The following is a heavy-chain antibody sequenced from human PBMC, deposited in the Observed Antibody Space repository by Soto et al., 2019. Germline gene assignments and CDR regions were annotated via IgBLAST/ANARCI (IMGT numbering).Heavy chain of an antibody. CDR3: GKDRGGFAGGWEYFDY. J-gene: IGHJ4*02. D-gene: IGHD6-19*01. CDR2: ISGSGGKA. CDR1: GFNFDTYSMSRFT. V-gene: IGHV3-23*01. Sequence: EVQLLESGGGLIQPGGSLRLSCAASGFNFDTYSMSRFTTSWVRQAPGKGLEWVSSISGSGGKAYYTESVKGRFIISRDNSINMVYLQMNSLSAEDTAFYYCGKDRGGFAGGWEYFDYWGQGALVTVSS.